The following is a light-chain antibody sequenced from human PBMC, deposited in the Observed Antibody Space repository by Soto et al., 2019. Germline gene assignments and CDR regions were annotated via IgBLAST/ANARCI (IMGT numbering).Light chain of an antibody. Sequence: QSALTQPASVSGSPGQSITISCTGTSSDVGGYNYVSWYQQHPGKAPKLMIYDVSNRPSGVSNRFSGSKSGNTASLTISGLQAEDESDYYCSSYTSSSTPHVVFGGGTQLTVL. J-gene: IGLJ2*01. V-gene: IGLV2-14*01. CDR1: SSDVGGYNY. CDR3: SSYTSSSTPHVV. CDR2: DVS.